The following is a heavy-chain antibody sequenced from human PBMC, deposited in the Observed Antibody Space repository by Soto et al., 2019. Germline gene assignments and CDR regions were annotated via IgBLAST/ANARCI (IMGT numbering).Heavy chain of an antibody. CDR1: GGIFSTYA. D-gene: IGHD2-15*01. J-gene: IGHJ4*02. CDR3: AATHTVAAGGNIDY. CDR2: VITVFGTA. V-gene: IGHV1-69*06. Sequence: QVQLVQSGAEVKKPGSSVKVSCKASGGIFSTYAISWVRQAPGQGLEWMGGVITVFGTANYAQKFQGSVTITADKSTSTAYMDLSSLRSEDTAVYYCAATHTVAAGGNIDYWGQGTLVTVSS.